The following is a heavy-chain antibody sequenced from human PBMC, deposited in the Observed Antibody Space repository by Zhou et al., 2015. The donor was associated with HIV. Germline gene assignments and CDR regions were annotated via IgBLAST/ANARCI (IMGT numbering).Heavy chain of an antibody. CDR3: ATGSWPYYFDY. CDR1: GGTFSGSD. CDR2: ITPIFGTA. J-gene: IGHJ4*02. V-gene: IGHV1-69*01. Sequence: LVQSGTEVRKPGSSVKVSCKASGGTFSGSDISWVRQAPGQGLEWMGGITPIFGTANYAQKFQGRVTITADESTSTAYMELSSLRSEDTAVYYCATGSWPYYFDYWGQGTLVTVSS. D-gene: IGHD6-13*01.